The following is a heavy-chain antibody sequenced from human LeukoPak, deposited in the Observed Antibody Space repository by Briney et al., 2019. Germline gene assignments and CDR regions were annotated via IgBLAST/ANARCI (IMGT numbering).Heavy chain of an antibody. CDR1: TFTFSSYA. CDR3: AREDEVGASFDY. J-gene: IGHJ4*02. Sequence: GGSLRLSCATSTFTFSSYAMHWVRQAPGKGLEWVAVISFDGSKDYFADSVKGRFTISRDNSKNTMYLHMNSLRLEDTAVYYCAREDEVGASFDYWGQGTLVTVSS. D-gene: IGHD1-26*01. CDR2: ISFDGSKD. V-gene: IGHV3-30-3*01.